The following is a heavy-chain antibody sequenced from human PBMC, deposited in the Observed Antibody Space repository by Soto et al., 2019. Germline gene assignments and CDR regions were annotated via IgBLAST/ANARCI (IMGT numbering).Heavy chain of an antibody. Sequence: GGSLRLSCAASGFTFSSYAMSWVRQAPGKGLEWVSAISGSGGSTYYADSVKGRFTISRDNSKNTLYLQMSSLRAEDTAVCYCAKCASPYDSSGYYGYYFDYWGQGTLVTVSS. V-gene: IGHV3-23*01. CDR3: AKCASPYDSSGYYGYYFDY. J-gene: IGHJ4*02. CDR1: GFTFSSYA. D-gene: IGHD3-22*01. CDR2: ISGSGGST.